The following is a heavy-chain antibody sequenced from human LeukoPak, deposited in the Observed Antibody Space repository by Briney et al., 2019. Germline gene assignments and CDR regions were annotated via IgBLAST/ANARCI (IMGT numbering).Heavy chain of an antibody. Sequence: PSETLSLTCTVSGGSISSGSYYWSWIRQPAGKGLEWIGRIYTSGSTNYNPSLKSRVTISVDTSKNQFSLKLTSVTAADTAFYYCASWAGDWGFDYWGQGTLVSVSS. CDR1: GGSISSGSYY. D-gene: IGHD7-27*01. CDR3: ASWAGDWGFDY. CDR2: IYTSGST. V-gene: IGHV4-61*02. J-gene: IGHJ4*02.